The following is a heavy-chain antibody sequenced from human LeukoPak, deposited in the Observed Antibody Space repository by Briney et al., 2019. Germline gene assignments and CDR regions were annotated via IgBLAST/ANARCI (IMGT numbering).Heavy chain of an antibody. Sequence: GGSLKTFVSASGFAFSSYWRGWVRQAPGKGLEWVANINQDGSEKYYVDSVKGRFTISRDNAKNSLYLQMNSLKDEDTSVYYDASSRNRGQGTLVTVSS. V-gene: IGHV3-7*02. J-gene: IGHJ4*03. CDR2: INQDGSEK. CDR3: ASSRN. CDR1: GFAFSSYW.